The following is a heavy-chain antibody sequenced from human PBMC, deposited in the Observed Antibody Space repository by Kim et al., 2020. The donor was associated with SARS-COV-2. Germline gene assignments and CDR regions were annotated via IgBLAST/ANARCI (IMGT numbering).Heavy chain of an antibody. CDR1: GGSISSGGYY. J-gene: IGHJ4*02. CDR3: ARVPNYYDSSGYYLMGEVWSVYFDY. D-gene: IGHD3-22*01. Sequence: SETLSLTCTVSGGSISSGGYYWSWIRQHPGKGLEWIGYIYYSGSTYYNPSLKSRVTISVDTSKNQFSLKLSSVTAADTAVYYCARVPNYYDSSGYYLMGEVWSVYFDYWGQGTLVTVSS. CDR2: IYYSGST. V-gene: IGHV4-31*03.